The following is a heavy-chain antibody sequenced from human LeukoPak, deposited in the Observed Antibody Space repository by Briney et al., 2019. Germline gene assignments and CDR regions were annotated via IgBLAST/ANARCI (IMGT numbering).Heavy chain of an antibody. CDR1: GYTFTGYY. CDR3: ARGGDGDFYYYYYMDV. J-gene: IGHJ6*03. Sequence: ASVKVSCKASGYTFTGYYMHWVRQAPGQGLEWMGWINPNSGGTNYAQKFQGRVTMTRDTSISTAYMELSRLRSDDTAVYYCARGGDGDFYYYYYMDVWGKGTTVTVSS. V-gene: IGHV1-2*02. D-gene: IGHD5-24*01. CDR2: INPNSGGT.